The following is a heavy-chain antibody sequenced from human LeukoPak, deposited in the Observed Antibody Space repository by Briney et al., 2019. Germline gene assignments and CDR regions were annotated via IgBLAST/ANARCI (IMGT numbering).Heavy chain of an antibody. V-gene: IGHV3-23*01. CDR3: AKGEDYDFWSRHYKNWFDS. J-gene: IGHJ5*01. D-gene: IGHD3-3*01. Sequence: GGSLRLSCAASGFTFSSYAMSWVRQAPGEGLEWVSAISGSCYSGIGYSTYYAESVKGRFSISRDNFKNTLYLQMNSLRAEDTAIYYCAKGEDYDFWSRHYKNWFDSWGQGTLVTVSS. CDR2: ISGSCYSGIGYST. CDR1: GFTFSSYA.